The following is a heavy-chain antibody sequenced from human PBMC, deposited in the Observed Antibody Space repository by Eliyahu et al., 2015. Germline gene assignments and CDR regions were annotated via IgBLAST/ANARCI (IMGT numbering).Heavy chain of an antibody. J-gene: IGHJ4*02. CDR3: ARDGRWELDY. V-gene: IGHV3-48*03. CDR1: GFTFSSYE. CDR2: ISSSGSTI. D-gene: IGHD1-26*01. Sequence: EVQLVESGGGLVQPGGSLRLXCAAXGFTFSSYEMNWVRQAPGKGLGWVSYISSSGSTIYYADSVKGRFTISRDNAKNSLYLQMNSLRAEDTAVYYCARDGRWELDYWGQGTLVTVSS.